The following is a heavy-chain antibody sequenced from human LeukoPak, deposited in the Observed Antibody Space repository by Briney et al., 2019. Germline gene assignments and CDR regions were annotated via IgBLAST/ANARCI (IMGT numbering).Heavy chain of an antibody. CDR3: ARERYDFWSFDF. CDR2: IYTTGST. D-gene: IGHD3-3*01. J-gene: IGHJ4*02. Sequence: SETLSLTCTVSGGSFSTYYWSWTRQPPGKGLEWIGYIYTTGSTSYNPSLKSQVTISVDTSKRQFSLKLNSVTAADTAMYFCARERYDFWSFDFWGQGALVTVSS. V-gene: IGHV4-4*09. CDR1: GGSFSTYY.